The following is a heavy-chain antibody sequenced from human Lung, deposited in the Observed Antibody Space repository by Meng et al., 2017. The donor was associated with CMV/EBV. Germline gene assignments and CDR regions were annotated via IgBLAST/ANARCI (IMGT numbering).Heavy chain of an antibody. V-gene: IGHV4-4*02. Sequence: QGQLGEEGPGLVKPSETLSLPCAVSGDSITKHNWWAWVRQPPGKGLEWIGEIPHRGSSAYNPSLKSRVSMSIDKSKNQFSLKLTSVTAADTAVYHCLRRSGGSVWGQGTLVTVSS. CDR2: IPHRGSS. CDR1: GDSITKHNW. D-gene: IGHD3-10*01. CDR3: LRRSGGSV. J-gene: IGHJ1*01.